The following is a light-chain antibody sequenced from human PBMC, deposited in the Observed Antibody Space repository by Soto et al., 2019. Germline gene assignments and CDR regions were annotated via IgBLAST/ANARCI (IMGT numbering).Light chain of an antibody. V-gene: IGKV3-11*01. CDR1: QSVSSY. Sequence: IVLTQSPATLSLSPGKRATLSCRASQSVSSYLAWYQQKPGQAPRLLIYDASNRATGIPARFSGSGSGTDFTLTISSLEPEDFAVFYCQQRSNWPPEYTFGQGTKLEIK. CDR3: QQRSNWPPEYT. CDR2: DAS. J-gene: IGKJ2*01.